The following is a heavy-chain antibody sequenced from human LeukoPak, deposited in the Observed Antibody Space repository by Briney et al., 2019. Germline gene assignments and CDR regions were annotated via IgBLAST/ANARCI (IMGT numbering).Heavy chain of an antibody. Sequence: SVTVSCKASGYTFTGYYMHWVRQAPGQGLEWMGGIIPIFGTANYAQKFQGRVTITTDESTSTAYMELSSLRSEDTAVYYCARDGYYYDSSGYYYAYNWFDPWGQGTLVTVSS. J-gene: IGHJ5*02. D-gene: IGHD3-22*01. CDR3: ARDGYYYDSSGYYYAYNWFDP. V-gene: IGHV1-69*05. CDR1: GYTFTGYY. CDR2: IIPIFGTA.